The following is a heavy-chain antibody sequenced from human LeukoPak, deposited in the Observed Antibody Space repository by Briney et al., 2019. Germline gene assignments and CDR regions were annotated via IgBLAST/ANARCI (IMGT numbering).Heavy chain of an antibody. V-gene: IGHV3-21*01. J-gene: IGHJ1*01. CDR2: ISSSSSYI. Sequence: GGSLRRSCAASGFTFSSYSMNWVRQAPGKGLEGVSSISSSSSYIYYADSVKGRFTISRDNAKNSLYLQMNSLRAEDTAVYYCARVYDYGDPEYFQHWGQGTLVTVSS. CDR1: GFTFSSYS. CDR3: ARVYDYGDPEYFQH. D-gene: IGHD4-17*01.